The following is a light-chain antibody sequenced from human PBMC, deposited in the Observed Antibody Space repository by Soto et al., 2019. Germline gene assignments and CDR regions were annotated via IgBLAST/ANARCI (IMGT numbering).Light chain of an antibody. V-gene: IGKV1-8*01. J-gene: IGKJ1*01. Sequence: IQMTQSPSSLSASLGGRVTITCRASQGISSYLAWYQQKPGKAPKLLIYAASTLQSGVPSRFSGSGSGTDFTLTISCLQSEDFATYYCQQYYSYPWTFGQGTKVDIK. CDR3: QQYYSYPWT. CDR2: AAS. CDR1: QGISSY.